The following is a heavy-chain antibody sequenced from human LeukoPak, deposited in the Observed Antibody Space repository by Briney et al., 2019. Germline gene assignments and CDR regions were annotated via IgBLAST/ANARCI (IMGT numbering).Heavy chain of an antibody. CDR3: ARDRVLRYFDWLVGGKEHAFDI. Sequence: PGGSLRLSCAASGFTFSSYSMNWVRQAPGKGLEWVSSISSSSSYIYYADSVKGRFTISRDNAKNSLYLQMNSLRAEDTAVYYCARDRVLRYFDWLVGGKEHAFDIWGQGTMVTVSS. CDR2: ISSSSSYI. CDR1: GFTFSSYS. D-gene: IGHD3-9*01. V-gene: IGHV3-21*01. J-gene: IGHJ3*02.